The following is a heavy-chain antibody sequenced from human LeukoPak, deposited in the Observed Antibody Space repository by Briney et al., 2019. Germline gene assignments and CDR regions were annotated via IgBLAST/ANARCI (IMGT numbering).Heavy chain of an antibody. CDR3: ARMYSSSPRHFDY. Sequence: SETLSLTCTVSGGSISSGGYYWSWIRQHPGKGLEWIGYIYYSGSTYYNPSLKSRVTKSVDTSKNQFSLKLSSVTAADTAVYYCARMYSSSPRHFDYWGQGTLVTVSS. V-gene: IGHV4-31*03. CDR1: GGSISSGGYY. J-gene: IGHJ4*02. D-gene: IGHD6-13*01. CDR2: IYYSGST.